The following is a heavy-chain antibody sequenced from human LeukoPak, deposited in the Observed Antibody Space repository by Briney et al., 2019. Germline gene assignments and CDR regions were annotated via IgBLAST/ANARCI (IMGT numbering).Heavy chain of an antibody. Sequence: SETLSLTCTVSGGSISTYYWSWIRQPPGKGLEWIGYIYYSGSTNYNPSLKSRVTISVDTSKNQFSLKLSSVTAADTAVYYCARQGIGAGPTRGFDPWGQGTLVTVSS. CDR2: IYYSGST. CDR1: GGSISTYY. D-gene: IGHD3-10*01. CDR3: ARQGIGAGPTRGFDP. J-gene: IGHJ5*02. V-gene: IGHV4-59*08.